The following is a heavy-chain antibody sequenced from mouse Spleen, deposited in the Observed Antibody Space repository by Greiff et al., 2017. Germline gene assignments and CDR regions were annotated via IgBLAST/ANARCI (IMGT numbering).Heavy chain of an antibody. J-gene: IGHJ3*01. D-gene: IGHD3-2*01. Sequence: EVKLMESGGGLVKPGGSLKLSCAASGFTFSSYAMSWVRQTPEKRLEWVATISSGGSYTYYPDSVKGRFTISRDNAKNTLYLQMSSLRSEDTAMYYCARHLDSSGYPFAYWGQGTLVTVSA. CDR2: ISSGGSYT. V-gene: IGHV5-9-3*01. CDR3: ARHLDSSGYPFAY. CDR1: GFTFSSYA.